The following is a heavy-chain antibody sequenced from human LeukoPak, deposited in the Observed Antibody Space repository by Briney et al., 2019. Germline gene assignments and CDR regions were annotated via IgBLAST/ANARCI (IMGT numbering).Heavy chain of an antibody. Sequence: RASVKVSCKASGYTFIGYYMHWVRQAPGQGVEWMGWINPNSGGTNYAQKFQGRVTKTRDTSISTAYMELSRLKSDDTAEYYCARADSSSLDYWGQGTLVTVSS. CDR3: ARADSSSLDY. CDR1: GYTFIGYY. CDR2: INPNSGGT. D-gene: IGHD6-13*01. J-gene: IGHJ4*02. V-gene: IGHV1-2*02.